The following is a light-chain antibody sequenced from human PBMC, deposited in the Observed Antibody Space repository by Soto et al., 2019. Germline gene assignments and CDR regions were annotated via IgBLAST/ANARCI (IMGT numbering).Light chain of an antibody. Sequence: EIVLTQSPGTLSLSPGERATLSCRASQSVINTNLAWYQQKPGQASRLLIHGASSRATGIPDRFSGSWFGTDFTLTNSVLEPEDVAVYYCQQFGSSPPVTFGGETKVEIK. V-gene: IGKV3-20*01. J-gene: IGKJ4*01. CDR3: QQFGSSPPVT. CDR1: QSVINTN. CDR2: GAS.